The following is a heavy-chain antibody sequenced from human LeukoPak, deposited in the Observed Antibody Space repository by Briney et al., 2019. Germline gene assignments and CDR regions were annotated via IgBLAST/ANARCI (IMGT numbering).Heavy chain of an antibody. CDR3: AKDGFYSTGTFFDY. J-gene: IGHJ4*02. CDR1: VFTFSSFA. V-gene: IGHV3-30*18. Sequence: GGSLRLSCAASVFTFSSFAMHWVRQAPGKGLEWVAVISKDGSNKYYADSVKGRFTISRDNSKNTLYLEMNSLRTEDTALYYCAKDGFYSTGTFFDYWGQGTLVTVSS. CDR2: ISKDGSNK. D-gene: IGHD4-17*01.